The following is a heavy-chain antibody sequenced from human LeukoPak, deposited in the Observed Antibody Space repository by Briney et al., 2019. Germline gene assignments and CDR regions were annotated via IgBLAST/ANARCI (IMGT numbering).Heavy chain of an antibody. V-gene: IGHV1-8*01. CDR2: MNPNSGNT. CDR3: ASMLRWSVYYYGMDV. CDR1: GYTFTSYD. J-gene: IGHJ6*02. D-gene: IGHD4-23*01. Sequence: RASVKVSCKASGYTFTSYDINWVRQATGQGLEWMGWMNPNSGNTGYAQKFQGRVTMTRNTSISTAYMEPSSLRSEDTAVYYCASMLRWSVYYYGMDVWGQGTTVTVSS.